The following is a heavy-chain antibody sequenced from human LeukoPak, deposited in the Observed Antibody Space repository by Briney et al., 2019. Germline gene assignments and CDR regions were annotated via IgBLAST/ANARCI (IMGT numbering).Heavy chain of an antibody. CDR1: GFSFSVYW. CDR3: ARVRGYSFLIRRVGRWFDP. V-gene: IGHV3-74*01. Sequence: GGSLRLSCAASGFSFSVYWMHWVRQAPGKGPVWVSRIKTDGSITDYADFVKGRFTISRDNAKNTLYLQMNSLRAEDTAVYYCARVRGYSFLIRRVGRWFDPWGQGTLVTVSS. J-gene: IGHJ5*02. CDR2: IKTDGSIT. D-gene: IGHD5-18*01.